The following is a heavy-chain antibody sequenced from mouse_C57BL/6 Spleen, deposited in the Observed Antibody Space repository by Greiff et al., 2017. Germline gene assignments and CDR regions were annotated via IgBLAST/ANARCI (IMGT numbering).Heavy chain of an antibody. Sequence: QVQLQQSGPELVKPGASVKISCKASGYAFSSSWMNWVKQRPGQGLEWIGRIYPGDGDTNYNGKFKGKATLTADTSSSTAYMQLSSLTSEDSAVYFCARGTGYSWYFDVWGTGTTVTVSS. V-gene: IGHV1-82*01. CDR2: IYPGDGDT. J-gene: IGHJ1*03. D-gene: IGHD2-3*01. CDR1: GYAFSSSW. CDR3: ARGTGYSWYFDV.